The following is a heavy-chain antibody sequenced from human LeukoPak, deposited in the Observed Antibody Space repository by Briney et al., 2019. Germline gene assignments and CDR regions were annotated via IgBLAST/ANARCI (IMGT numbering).Heavy chain of an antibody. CDR1: GFTFSNYG. CDR3: ARDEGMRSAYTYGYDY. V-gene: IGHV3-33*01. D-gene: IGHD5-18*01. Sequence: PGRSLRLSCAASGFTFSNYGMHWVRQAPGTGLEWVAVIWHDGTNKHYADSVKGRFTISRDNSKNTVDLQMNSLRGEDTAVYFCARDEGMRSAYTYGYDYWGQGTLVTVSS. J-gene: IGHJ4*02. CDR2: IWHDGTNK.